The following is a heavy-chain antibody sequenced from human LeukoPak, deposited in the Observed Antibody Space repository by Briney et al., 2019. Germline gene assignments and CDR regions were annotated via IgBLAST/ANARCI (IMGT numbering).Heavy chain of an antibody. Sequence: SETLSLTCAVYGGSFSGYYWRWIRQAPGKGLEGSGEINHSGRSNYNPSLNTRVTISVDTSKNQFSLNLISVTAADTAVYYCARSGNSLYAFLKYWFDPLGQGTLVTVSS. CDR1: GGSFSGYY. CDR2: INHSGRS. CDR3: ARSGNSLYAFLKYWFDP. V-gene: IGHV4-34*01. D-gene: IGHD3-10*01. J-gene: IGHJ5*02.